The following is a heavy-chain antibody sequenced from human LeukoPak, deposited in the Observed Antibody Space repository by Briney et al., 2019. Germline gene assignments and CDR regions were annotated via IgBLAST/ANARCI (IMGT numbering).Heavy chain of an antibody. CDR2: INPNSCAA. J-gene: IGHJ4*02. Sequence: ASVNVSFKASGYTFTAYYMHWLRQAPGQRLAWMGWINPNSCAAHYVPKLQGRVTMTMHTPLSTAYLSLSRLRSDEPPLCYLVTIPARGQGSLVTVCS. CDR3: VTIPA. D-gene: IGHD2-2*01. CDR1: GYTFTAYY. V-gene: IGHV1-2*02.